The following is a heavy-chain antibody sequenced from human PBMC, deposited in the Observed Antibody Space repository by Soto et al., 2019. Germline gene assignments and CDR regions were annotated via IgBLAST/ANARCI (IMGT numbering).Heavy chain of an antibody. CDR2: IIPIFGTA. J-gene: IGHJ6*02. V-gene: IGHV1-69*12. CDR1: GGTFSSYA. CDR3: ASKGVYGSGRSGRSRQYGMDV. Sequence: QVQLVQSGAEVKKPGSSVKVSCKASGGTFSSYAISWVRQAPGQGLEWMGGIIPIFGTANYAQKFQGRVTITADESTSTAYMELSSLRSEDTAVYYCASKGVYGSGRSGRSRQYGMDVWGQGTTVTVSS. D-gene: IGHD3-10*01.